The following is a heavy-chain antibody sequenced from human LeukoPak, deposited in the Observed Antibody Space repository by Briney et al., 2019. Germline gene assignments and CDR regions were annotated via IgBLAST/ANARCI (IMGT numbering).Heavy chain of an antibody. CDR3: AREDCSSTSCRYYYYGMDV. D-gene: IGHD2-2*01. V-gene: IGHV3-7*01. J-gene: IGHJ6*02. Sequence: GGSLRLSCAASGFTFSSYWMSWVRQAPGKGLEWVANIKQDGSEKYYVDSVKGRFTISRDNAKNSLYPQMNSLRAEDTAVYYCAREDCSSTSCRYYYYGMDVWGQGTTVTVSS. CDR1: GFTFSSYW. CDR2: IKQDGSEK.